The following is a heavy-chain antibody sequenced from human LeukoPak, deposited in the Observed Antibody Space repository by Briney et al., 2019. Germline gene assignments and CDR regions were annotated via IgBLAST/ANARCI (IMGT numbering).Heavy chain of an antibody. D-gene: IGHD3-3*01. J-gene: IGHJ4*02. CDR2: IYYSGST. Sequence: PSETLSLTCTVSGDSINSGSYYWVWIRQPPGEGLEWIGSIYYSGSTYYSPSLKSRVTISVDTSKIQFSLRLSSVTAADTAVYYCARVGVFGVVSDSWGQGILVTVSS. V-gene: IGHV4-39*01. CDR3: ARVGVFGVVSDS. CDR1: GDSINSGSYY.